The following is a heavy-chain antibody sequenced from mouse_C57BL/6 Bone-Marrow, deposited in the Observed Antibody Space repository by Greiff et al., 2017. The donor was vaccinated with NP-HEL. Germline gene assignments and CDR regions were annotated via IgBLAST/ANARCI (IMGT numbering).Heavy chain of an antibody. Sequence: QVHVKQSGPELVKPGASVKISCKASGYTFTDYYINWVKQRPGQGLEWIGWIYPGSGNTKYNEKFKGKSTLTVHTSSSTAYMQLSSLTSEDSAVYFCARDEKLCPDYYALDYWGQGTSVTVSS. D-gene: IGHD1-1*02. CDR1: GYTFTDYY. J-gene: IGHJ4*01. CDR3: ARDEKLCPDYYALDY. CDR2: IYPGSGNT. V-gene: IGHV1-84*01.